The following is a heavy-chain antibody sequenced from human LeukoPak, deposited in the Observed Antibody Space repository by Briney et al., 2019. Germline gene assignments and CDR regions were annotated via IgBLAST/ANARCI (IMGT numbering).Heavy chain of an antibody. J-gene: IGHJ5*02. CDR1: GGSISSSSYY. Sequence: SETLSLTCTVSGGSISSSSYYWGWIRQPPGKGLEWIGNIYYSGSSSDNTYYNPSLKSRVSISVDTSKNQFSLRLSSVTAADTAVYYCARLFQGTGTAFGPWGQGTLVTVST. CDR3: ARLFQGTGTAFGP. D-gene: IGHD1-1*01. V-gene: IGHV4-39*01. CDR2: IYYSGSSSDNT.